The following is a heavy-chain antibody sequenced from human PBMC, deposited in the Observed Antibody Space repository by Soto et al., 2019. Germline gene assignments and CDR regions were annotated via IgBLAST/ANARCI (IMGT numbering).Heavy chain of an antibody. Sequence: ASVKVSCKASGDTFTSYDINWVRKVTGQGLEWMGWMNPSSGNTGYAQKFQGRVTMTRNTSISTAYMELSSLRSEYTAVYYCARGLLRRSSGWYLGYWGQGTLFTVSS. V-gene: IGHV1-8*01. CDR3: ARGLLRRSSGWYLGY. J-gene: IGHJ4*02. CDR1: GDTFTSYD. CDR2: MNPSSGNT. D-gene: IGHD6-19*01.